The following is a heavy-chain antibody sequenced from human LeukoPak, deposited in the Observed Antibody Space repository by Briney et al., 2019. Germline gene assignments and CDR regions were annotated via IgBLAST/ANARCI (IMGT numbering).Heavy chain of an antibody. CDR1: GGSFSGYY. CDR3: ARGHCSSTSCYTVKVYYYYYGMDV. Sequence: PSETLSLTCAVYGGSFSGYYWSWIRQPPGKGLEWIGEINHSGSTNYNPSLKSRVTTSVDTSKNQFSLKLSSVTAADTAVYYCARGHCSSTSCYTVKVYYYYYGMDVWGQGTTVTVSS. D-gene: IGHD2-2*02. V-gene: IGHV4-34*01. J-gene: IGHJ6*02. CDR2: INHSGST.